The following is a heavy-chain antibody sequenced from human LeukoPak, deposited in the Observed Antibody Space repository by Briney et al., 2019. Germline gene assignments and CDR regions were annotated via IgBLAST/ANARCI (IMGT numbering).Heavy chain of an antibody. V-gene: IGHV3-30*04. D-gene: IGHD4-23*01. J-gene: IGHJ6*02. CDR3: ARSTVVTLSLSYYYGMDV. CDR2: ISYDGSSK. Sequence: GGSLRLSCAASGFTFSSYAMHWVRQAPGKGLEWVAVISYDGSSKYYADSVKGRLTISRDNSKNTLYLQMNSLRAEDTAVYYCARSTVVTLSLSYYYGMDVWGQGTTVTVSS. CDR1: GFTFSSYA.